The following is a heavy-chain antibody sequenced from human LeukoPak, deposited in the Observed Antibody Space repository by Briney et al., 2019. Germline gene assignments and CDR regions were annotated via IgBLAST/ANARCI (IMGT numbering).Heavy chain of an antibody. J-gene: IGHJ4*02. D-gene: IGHD3-3*01. CDR1: GVTFSTYS. CDR3: AKGGQNFDFWRFDY. V-gene: IGHV3-23*01. CDR2: ISGSGGST. Sequence: GGSLRLSGSASGVTFSTYSMNWVRQTPGKGLMWVSSISGSGGSTYYAESVKGRFSISRDNSKKMMYLQMNSLRADDTAVYYCAKGGQNFDFWRFDYWGKGILVTVSS.